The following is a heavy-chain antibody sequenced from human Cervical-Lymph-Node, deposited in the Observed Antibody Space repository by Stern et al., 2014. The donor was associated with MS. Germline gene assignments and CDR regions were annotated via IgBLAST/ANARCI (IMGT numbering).Heavy chain of an antibody. CDR3: AHIGLWFGGGYSFDI. CDR2: IYWDDDR. D-gene: IGHD3-10*01. V-gene: IGHV2-5*02. Sequence: QVTLKESGPTLVKPTQTLTLTCTFSGFSLTTAGVGVGWIRQPPGKAPEWLALIYWDDDRRYSPSLQNRLTLSKDTSKNQVVLTMTNLDPLDTATYYCAHIGLWFGGGYSFDIWGQGILVTVSS. CDR1: GFSLTTAGVG. J-gene: IGHJ3*02.